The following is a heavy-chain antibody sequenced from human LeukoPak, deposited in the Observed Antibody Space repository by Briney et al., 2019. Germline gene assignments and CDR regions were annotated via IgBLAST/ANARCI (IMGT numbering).Heavy chain of an antibody. V-gene: IGHV3-30*18. CDR1: GFTFSSYG. Sequence: GGSLRLSCAASGFTFSSYGMHWVRQAPGKGLEWVAVISYDGSNKYYADSVKGRFTISRGNSKNTVYLQMNSLRAEDTAVYYCAKGGDYYYYGMDVWGQGTTVTVSS. CDR2: ISYDGSNK. J-gene: IGHJ6*02. CDR3: AKGGDYYYYGMDV.